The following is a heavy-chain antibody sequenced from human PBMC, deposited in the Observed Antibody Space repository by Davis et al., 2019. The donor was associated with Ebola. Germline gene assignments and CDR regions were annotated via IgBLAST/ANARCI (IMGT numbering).Heavy chain of an antibody. CDR3: ASFSGWFDT. V-gene: IGHV3-30*04. Sequence: GESLKISCAASAFTFSLFAMHWVRQAPGTGLEWVAVISYDGSNKYYADSVKGRFTISRDNSKNTLYLQMNSLRAEDTAVYYCASFSGWFDTWGQGTLVTVSS. J-gene: IGHJ5*02. D-gene: IGHD3-10*01. CDR2: ISYDGSNK. CDR1: AFTFSLFA.